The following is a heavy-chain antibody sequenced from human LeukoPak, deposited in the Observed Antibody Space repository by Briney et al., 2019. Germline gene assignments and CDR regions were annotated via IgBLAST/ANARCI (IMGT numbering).Heavy chain of an antibody. CDR2: IIPILGIA. D-gene: IGHD3-22*01. CDR3: ARYDMTRNDKVYYYYGMDV. Sequence: SVRVSCKASGGTFSSYAISWVRQAPGQGLEWMGRIIPILGIANYAQKFQGRVTITADKSTSTAYMELSSLRSEDTAVYYCARYDMTRNDKVYYYYGMDVWGQGTTVTVSS. J-gene: IGHJ6*02. CDR1: GGTFSSYA. V-gene: IGHV1-69*04.